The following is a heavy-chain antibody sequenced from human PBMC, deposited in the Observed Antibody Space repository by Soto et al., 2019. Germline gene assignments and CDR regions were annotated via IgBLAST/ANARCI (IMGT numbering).Heavy chain of an antibody. D-gene: IGHD6-6*01. J-gene: IGHJ4*02. CDR1: GYTFTSYY. Sequence: ASVKVSCKASGYTFTSYYMHWVRQAPGQGLEWMGIINPSGGSTSYAQKFQGRVTMTRDTSTSTVYMELSSLRSEDTAVYYCYSSSSPYYFDYWGQGTLVTVSP. CDR3: YSSSSPYYFDY. CDR2: INPSGGST. V-gene: IGHV1-46*03.